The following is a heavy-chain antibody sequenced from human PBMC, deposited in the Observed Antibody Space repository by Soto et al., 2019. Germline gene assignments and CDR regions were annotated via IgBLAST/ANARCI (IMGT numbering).Heavy chain of an antibody. CDR1: GFAFWGDW. CDR3: ARDFYGGFSYGPGDS. V-gene: IGHV3-7*01. CDR2: IKQDGSKA. D-gene: IGHD2-15*01. Sequence: EVQLVESGGGLVQPGGSLRLSCVASGFAFWGDWMSWVRQAPGKGLEWVANIKQDGSKAQYLESVGGRFTISRDNSKSSVYLQMNSLRAEDTALYYCARDFYGGFSYGPGDSWGQGTLVTVSS. J-gene: IGHJ4*02.